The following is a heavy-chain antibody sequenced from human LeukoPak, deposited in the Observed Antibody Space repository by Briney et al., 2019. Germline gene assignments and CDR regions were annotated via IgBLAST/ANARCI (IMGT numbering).Heavy chain of an antibody. Sequence: PGGSLRLTCAASGFTFSSYAMHWVRQAPGKGLEWVAVISYDGSNKYYADSVKGRFTISRDNSKNTLYLQMNSLRAEDTAVYYCAKGAAYTSLDIWGHGTMVTVSS. V-gene: IGHV3-30-3*01. CDR2: ISYDGSNK. D-gene: IGHD6-25*01. J-gene: IGHJ3*02. CDR3: AKGAAYTSLDI. CDR1: GFTFSSYA.